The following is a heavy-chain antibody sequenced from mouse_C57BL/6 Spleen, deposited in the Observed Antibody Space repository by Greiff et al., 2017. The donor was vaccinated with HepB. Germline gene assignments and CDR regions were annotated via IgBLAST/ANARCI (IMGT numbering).Heavy chain of an antibody. D-gene: IGHD1-1*01. CDR2: ISDGGSYT. J-gene: IGHJ2*01. CDR1: GFTFSSYA. CDR3: ARSITTVLAPYFDY. V-gene: IGHV5-4*03. Sequence: EVKLVESGGGLVKPGGSLKLSCAASGFTFSSYAMSWVRQTPEKRLEWVATISDGGSYTYYPDNVKGRFTISRDNAKNNLYLQMSHLKSEDTARYYCARSITTVLAPYFDYWGHSTTLTVSS.